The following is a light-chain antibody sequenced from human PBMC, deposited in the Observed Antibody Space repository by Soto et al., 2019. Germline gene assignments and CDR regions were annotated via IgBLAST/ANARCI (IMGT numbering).Light chain of an antibody. Sequence: DIQLTQSPSFLSASVGDRVTITCRASRGVSTYLAWYQQKPGKAPKLLIYAASTLHGGVPSRFSGSGSGTEFTLTVSSLQPEDFATYYCQQLYSYPLTFGGGTKVEIK. V-gene: IGKV1-9*01. CDR1: RGVSTY. CDR2: AAS. CDR3: QQLYSYPLT. J-gene: IGKJ4*01.